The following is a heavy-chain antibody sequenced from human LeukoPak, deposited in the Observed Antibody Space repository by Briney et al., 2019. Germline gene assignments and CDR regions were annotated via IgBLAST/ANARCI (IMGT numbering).Heavy chain of an antibody. J-gene: IGHJ4*02. CDR1: GYTFTGYY. D-gene: IGHD7-27*01. CDR2: INPNSGGT. V-gene: IGHV1-2*02. Sequence: ASVKVFCKASGYTFTGYYMHWVRQAPGQGLEWMGWINPNSGGTNYAQKFQGRVTMTRDTSISTAYMELSRLRSDDTAVYYCASLTGRGLFLFDYWGQGTLVTVSS. CDR3: ASLTGRGLFLFDY.